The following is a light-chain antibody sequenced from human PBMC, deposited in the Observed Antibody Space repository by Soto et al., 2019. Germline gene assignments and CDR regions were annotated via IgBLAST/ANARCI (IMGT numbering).Light chain of an antibody. CDR2: EVS. J-gene: IGLJ1*01. Sequence: QSVLTQPASVSGSPGQSITISCTGTSSDVGGYNYVSWYQQHPGKAPKLMIYEVSSRPSGVSHRFSGSKSGNTASLTISGLQAEDEADYYCSSYTSSSTLVFGTGTKVTVL. V-gene: IGLV2-14*01. CDR1: SSDVGGYNY. CDR3: SSYTSSSTLV.